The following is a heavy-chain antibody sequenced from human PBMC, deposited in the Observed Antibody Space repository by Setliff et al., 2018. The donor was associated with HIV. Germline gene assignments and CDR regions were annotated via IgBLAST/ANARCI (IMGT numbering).Heavy chain of an antibody. CDR1: GFTFDDYA. V-gene: IGHV3-9*03. J-gene: IGHJ3*02. CDR2: ISWNSGSI. D-gene: IGHD3-3*01. Sequence: SLRLSCAASGFTFDDYAMHWVRQAPGKGLEWVSGISWNSGSIGYADSVKGRFTISRDNAKNSLYLQMNSLRAEDMAVYYCARGRVIGILEWPAFDIWGQGTMVTV. CDR3: ARGRVIGILEWPAFDI.